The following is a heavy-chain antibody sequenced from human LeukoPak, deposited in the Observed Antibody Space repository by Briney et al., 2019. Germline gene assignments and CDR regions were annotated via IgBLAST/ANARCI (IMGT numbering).Heavy chain of an antibody. CDR1: GFTFSSYW. Sequence: PGGSLRLSCAASGFTFSSYWMSWVRQAPGKGLEWVANIKQDGSEKYYVDSVKGRYTISRDNAKNSLYLQMNSLRAEDTAVYYCAREHTVRGVIMDYYYYYGMDVWGQGTTVTVSS. CDR2: IKQDGSEK. D-gene: IGHD3-10*01. V-gene: IGHV3-7*01. CDR3: AREHTVRGVIMDYYYYYGMDV. J-gene: IGHJ6*02.